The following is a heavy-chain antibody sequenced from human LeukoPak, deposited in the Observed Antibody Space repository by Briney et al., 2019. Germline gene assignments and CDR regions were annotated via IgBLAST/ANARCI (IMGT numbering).Heavy chain of an antibody. CDR1: GFTFSSYG. D-gene: IGHD6-19*01. CDR3: ASSLSSGWGPVDDY. Sequence: QPGSSLRLSCAASGFTFSSYGMHWVRQAPGKGLEWVSYINPGGSNRFYAGSVRGRFTISRDDAKKSVYLQMNSLRAEDTAVYYCASSLSSGWGPVDDYWGQGIMVTVSS. J-gene: IGHJ4*02. V-gene: IGHV3-48*04. CDR2: INPGGSNR.